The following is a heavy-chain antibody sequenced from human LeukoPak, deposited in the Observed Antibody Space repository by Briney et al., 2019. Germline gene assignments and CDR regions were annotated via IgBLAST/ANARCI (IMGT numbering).Heavy chain of an antibody. CDR1: GGSFSGYY. CDR3: ARDLGMDDY. Sequence: SETLSLTCAVYGGSFSGYYWSWIRQPPGKGLEWIGSIYYSGSTYYNPSLRSRVTISVDTSKNQFSLKLSSVTAADTAVYYCARDLGMDDYWGQGTLVTVSS. J-gene: IGHJ4*02. V-gene: IGHV4-34*01. D-gene: IGHD1-14*01. CDR2: IYYSGST.